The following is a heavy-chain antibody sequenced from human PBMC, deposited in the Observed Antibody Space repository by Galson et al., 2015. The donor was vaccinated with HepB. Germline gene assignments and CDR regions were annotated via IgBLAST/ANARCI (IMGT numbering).Heavy chain of an antibody. CDR3: ARGSRITIFGVVIRGWFDP. V-gene: IGHV4-34*01. CDR1: GGSFSGYY. Sequence: ETLSLTCAVYGGSFSGYYWSWIRQPPGKGLEWIGEINHSGSNNYNPSLKSRVTISVDTSKNQFSLKLSSVTAADTAVYYCARGSRITIFGVVIRGWFDPWGPGTLVTVSS. J-gene: IGHJ5*02. CDR2: INHSGSN. D-gene: IGHD3-3*01.